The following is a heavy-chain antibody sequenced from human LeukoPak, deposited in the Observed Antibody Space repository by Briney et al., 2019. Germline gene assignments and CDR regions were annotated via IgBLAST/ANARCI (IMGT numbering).Heavy chain of an antibody. D-gene: IGHD6-19*01. J-gene: IGHJ3*02. Sequence: GRSLRLSSAASGFTFSSYGMHWVRQAPGKGLEWVAVISYDGSNKYYADSVKGRFTISRDNSKNTLYLQMNSLRAEDTAVYYCANTLKEWLVLDAFDIWGQGTMVTVSS. CDR1: GFTFSSYG. CDR3: ANTLKEWLVLDAFDI. CDR2: ISYDGSNK. V-gene: IGHV3-30*18.